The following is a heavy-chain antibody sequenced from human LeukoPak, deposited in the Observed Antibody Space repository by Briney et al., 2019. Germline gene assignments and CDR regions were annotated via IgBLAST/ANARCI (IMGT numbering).Heavy chain of an antibody. CDR2: INPNSGGT. CDR3: ARQGNRSYYYYYMDV. V-gene: IGHV1-2*02. D-gene: IGHD2/OR15-2a*01. CDR1: GYTFTGYY. Sequence: ASVKVSCKASGYTFTGYYMHWVRQAPGQGLEWMRWINPNSGGTNYAQKFQGRVTMTRDTSISTAYMELSRLRSDDTAVYYCARQGNRSYYYYYMDVWGKGTTVTVSS. J-gene: IGHJ6*03.